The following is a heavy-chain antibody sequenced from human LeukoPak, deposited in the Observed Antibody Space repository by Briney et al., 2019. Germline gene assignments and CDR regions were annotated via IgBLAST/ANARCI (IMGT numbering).Heavy chain of an antibody. Sequence: GRSLRLSCAASGFTFSSYAMHWVRQAPGKGLEWVAVISYDGSNKYYAHSVKGRFTISRDNSKTTLYLQMNSLRAEDTAVYYCARGEVTTGTWFDPWGQGTLATVSS. CDR3: ARGEVTTGTWFDP. CDR2: ISYDGSNK. CDR1: GFTFSSYA. V-gene: IGHV3-30-3*01. D-gene: IGHD4-17*01. J-gene: IGHJ5*02.